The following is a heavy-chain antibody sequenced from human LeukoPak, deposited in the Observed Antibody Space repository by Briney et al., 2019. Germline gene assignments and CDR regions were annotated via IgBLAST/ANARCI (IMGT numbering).Heavy chain of an antibody. CDR2: ISYDGTNK. CDR3: ARGFVLGAAKNYFDY. V-gene: IGHV3-30-3*01. J-gene: IGHJ4*02. D-gene: IGHD2-21*02. Sequence: PGGSLRLSCAASGFTFRSHVMHWVRQAPGKGLEWVAVISYDGTNKYYADSVKGRFTISRDNSKNTLSLQMNSLRAEDTALYYCARGFVLGAAKNYFDYWGQGALVTVSS. CDR1: GFTFRSHV.